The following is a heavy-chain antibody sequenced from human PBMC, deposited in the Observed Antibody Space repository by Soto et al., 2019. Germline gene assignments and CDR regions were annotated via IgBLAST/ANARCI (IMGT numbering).Heavy chain of an antibody. CDR2: IYYSGST. CDR1: GGTISSYY. CDR3: ARYSTTVTTASWYFDL. J-gene: IGHJ2*01. D-gene: IGHD4-17*01. Sequence: PSETLCLTSTVSGGTISSYYWSWIRQPPGKGLEWIGYIYYSGSTNYNPSLKSRVTISVDTSKNQFSLKLSSVTAADTAVYYCARYSTTVTTASWYFDLWGLGTLVTVSS. V-gene: IGHV4-59*08.